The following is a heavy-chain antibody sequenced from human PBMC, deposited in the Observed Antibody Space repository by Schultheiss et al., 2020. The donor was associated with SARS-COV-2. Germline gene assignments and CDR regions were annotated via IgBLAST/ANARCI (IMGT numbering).Heavy chain of an antibody. V-gene: IGHV4-61*08. Sequence: SETLSLTCTVSGGSISSGGYYWSWIRQHPGKGLEWIGYIYYSGSTNYNPSLKSRVTISVDTSKNQFSLKLSSVTAADTAVYYCARVSYSRTFDIWGQGTMVTVSS. CDR2: IYYSGST. CDR3: ARVSYSRTFDI. D-gene: IGHD2-21*01. J-gene: IGHJ3*02. CDR1: GGSISSGGYY.